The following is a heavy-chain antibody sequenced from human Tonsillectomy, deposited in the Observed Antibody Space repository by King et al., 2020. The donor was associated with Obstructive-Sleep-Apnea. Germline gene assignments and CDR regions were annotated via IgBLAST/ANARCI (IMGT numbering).Heavy chain of an antibody. CDR2: IHTSGST. CDR1: GGSISSYY. V-gene: IGHV4-4*07. D-gene: IGHD3-10*01. Sequence: QLQESGPGLVKPSETLSLTCTVSGGSISSYYWSWIRQPAGKGMEWIGRIHTSGSTNYNPSLKSRVTMSVDTSKNQFSQKVRSVTAADTAVYYCASWKVRGVIQEYWGQGTLVTVSS. J-gene: IGHJ4*02. CDR3: ASWKVRGVIQEY.